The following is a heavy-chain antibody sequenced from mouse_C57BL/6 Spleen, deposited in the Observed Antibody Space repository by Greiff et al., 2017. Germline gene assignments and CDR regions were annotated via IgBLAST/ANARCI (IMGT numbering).Heavy chain of an antibody. CDR1: GFNIKDYY. D-gene: IGHD2-4*01. J-gene: IGHJ3*01. Sequence: DVHLVESGAELVKPGASVKLSCTASGFNIKDYYMHWVKQRTEQGLEWIGRIDPEDGETKYAPKFQGKATITADTSSNTAYLQLSSLTSEDTAVYYCAFYYDYDVPFAYWGQGTLVTVSA. CDR3: AFYYDYDVPFAY. V-gene: IGHV14-2*01. CDR2: IDPEDGET.